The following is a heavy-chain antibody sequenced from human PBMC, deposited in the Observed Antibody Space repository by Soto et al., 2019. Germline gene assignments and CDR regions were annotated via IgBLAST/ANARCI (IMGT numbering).Heavy chain of an antibody. V-gene: IGHV1-3*01. CDR3: ASKAYHGSGSYYLMFDY. CDR2: INAGNGNT. D-gene: IGHD3-10*01. Sequence: ASVKVSCKASGYTFTSYAMHWVRQAPGQRLEWMGWINAGNGNTKYSQKFQGRVTITRDTSASTAYMELSSLRSEDTAVYYCASKAYHGSGSYYLMFDYWGQGTLVTVSS. CDR1: GYTFTSYA. J-gene: IGHJ4*02.